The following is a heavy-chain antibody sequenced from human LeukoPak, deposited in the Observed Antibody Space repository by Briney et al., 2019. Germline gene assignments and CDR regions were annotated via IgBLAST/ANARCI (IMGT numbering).Heavy chain of an antibody. D-gene: IGHD6-13*01. Sequence: SETLSLTCTVSGGSISSYYWSWIRQSPGKGLEWIGHIYYSGSSYYKPSLKSRTTISVDTSKNQFSLKLSSVTAADTAVYYCARQLAAALVPTVAFDIWGQGTMVTVSS. J-gene: IGHJ3*02. CDR2: IYYSGSS. V-gene: IGHV4-59*08. CDR3: ARQLAAALVPTVAFDI. CDR1: GGSISSYY.